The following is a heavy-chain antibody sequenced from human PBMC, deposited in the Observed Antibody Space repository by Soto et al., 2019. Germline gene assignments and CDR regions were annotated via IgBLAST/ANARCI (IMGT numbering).Heavy chain of an antibody. CDR2: ISYDGSNK. D-gene: IGHD2-8*01. CDR1: GFTFSSYG. V-gene: IGHV3-30*18. J-gene: IGHJ4*02. CDR3: AKIAPQYCTNGVCSYFDY. Sequence: GGSLRISCAASGFTFSSYGMHWVRQAPGKGLKWVAVISYDGSNKYYADSVKGRFTISRDNSKNTLYLQMNSLRAEDTAVYYCAKIAPQYCTNGVCSYFDYWGQGTLVTVSS.